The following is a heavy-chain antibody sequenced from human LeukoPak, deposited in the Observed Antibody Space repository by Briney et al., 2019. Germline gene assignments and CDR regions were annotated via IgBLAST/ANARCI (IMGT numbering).Heavy chain of an antibody. J-gene: IGHJ5*02. D-gene: IGHD2-2*01. CDR3: ARAEYCSSTSCYIRGGDWFDP. CDR2: INPNSGGT. Sequence: ASVKVSCKASGYTFTGYYMHWVRQAPGQGLEWMGWINPNSGGTNYAQKFQGRVTMTRDTSISTAYMELSRLRSDDTAVYYCARAEYCSSTSCYIRGGDWFDPWGRGTLVTVSS. V-gene: IGHV1-2*02. CDR1: GYTFTGYY.